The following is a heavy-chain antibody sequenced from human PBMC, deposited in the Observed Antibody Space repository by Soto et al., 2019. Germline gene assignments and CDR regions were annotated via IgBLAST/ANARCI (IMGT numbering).Heavy chain of an antibody. J-gene: IGHJ4*02. CDR3: ARGFNGYLYYFDY. V-gene: IGHV1-3*01. CDR2: INAGNGNT. CDR1: GYTFTSYA. Sequence: QVQLVQSGAEVKKPGASVKVSCKASGYTFTSYAMHWVRQAPGQRLEWMGWINAGNGNTKYSQKFQGRVTITRDTSASTAYMELSSLRSEDTAVYYCARGFNGYLYYFDYWGQGTLVTVSS. D-gene: IGHD5-18*01.